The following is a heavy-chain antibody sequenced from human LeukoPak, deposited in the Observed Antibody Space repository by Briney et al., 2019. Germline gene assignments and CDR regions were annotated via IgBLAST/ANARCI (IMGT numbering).Heavy chain of an antibody. CDR1: GYTFTNYY. D-gene: IGHD1/OR15-1a*01. CDR3: ARSPISATGDLDS. J-gene: IGHJ4*02. CDR2: INPSGGSI. V-gene: IGHV1-46*01. Sequence: ASVKVSCKASGYTFTNYYMHWVRQAPGQELEWLGIINPSGGSIRYAQKFQARVTMTRDTSTSTVYMELSSLRSEDTAVYYCARSPISATGDLDSWGQGTLVTVSS.